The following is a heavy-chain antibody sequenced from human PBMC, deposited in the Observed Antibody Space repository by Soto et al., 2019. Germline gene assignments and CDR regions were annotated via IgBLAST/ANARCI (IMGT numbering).Heavy chain of an antibody. Sequence: SETLSLTCAVYGGSFSGYYWSWIRQPPGEGLEWIGEINHSGSTNYNPSLKSRVTISVDTSKNQFSLKLSSVTAADTAVYYCARTDYYYGSGSYYFASRYYYGMDVWGQGTTVTVSS. D-gene: IGHD3-10*01. CDR2: INHSGST. J-gene: IGHJ6*02. CDR3: ARTDYYYGSGSYYFASRYYYGMDV. CDR1: GGSFSGYY. V-gene: IGHV4-34*01.